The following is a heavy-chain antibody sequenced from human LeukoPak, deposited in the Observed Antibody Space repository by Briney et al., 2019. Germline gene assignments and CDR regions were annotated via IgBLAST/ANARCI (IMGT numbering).Heavy chain of an antibody. CDR1: GGSISSYY. V-gene: IGHV4-4*07. D-gene: IGHD1-7*01. CDR2: IYTSGST. J-gene: IGHJ5*02. Sequence: SETLSLTCTVSGGSISSYYWSWIRQPAGKGLEWIGRIYTSGSTNYNPSLKSRVTMSVDTSKNQFSLKLSSVTAADTAVYYCAREDNWNSRLSGWFDPWGQGTLVTVSS. CDR3: AREDNWNSRLSGWFDP.